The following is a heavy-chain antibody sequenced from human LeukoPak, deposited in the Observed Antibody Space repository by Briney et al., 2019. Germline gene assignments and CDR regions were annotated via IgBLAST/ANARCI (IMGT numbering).Heavy chain of an antibody. D-gene: IGHD2-2*01. CDR3: ARDGGLGDIVVVPAAMEGYYGMDV. V-gene: IGHV1-69*13. CDR2: IIPIFGTA. CDR1: GGTFSSYA. Sequence: SVKVSCKASGGTFSSYAISWVRQATGQGLEWMGGIIPIFGTANYAQKFQGRVTITADESTSTAYMELSSLRSEDTAVYYCARDGGLGDIVVVPAAMEGYYGMDVWGKGTTVTVSS. J-gene: IGHJ6*04.